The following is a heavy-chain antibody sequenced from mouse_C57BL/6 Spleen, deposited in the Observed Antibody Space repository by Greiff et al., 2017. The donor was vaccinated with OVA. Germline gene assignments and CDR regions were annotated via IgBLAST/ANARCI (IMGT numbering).Heavy chain of an antibody. CDR1: GYAFSSSW. CDR2: IYPGDGDT. J-gene: IGHJ4*01. CDR3: ARTPSSFYAMDY. D-gene: IGHD1-1*01. Sequence: VQLQESGPELVMPGASVKISCKASGYAFSSSWMNWVKQRPGQGLEWIGRIYPGDGDTNYNGKFKGKATLTADKSSSTAYMHLSSQTSEDSAVYSWARTPSSFYAMDYWGPGTSVTVDS. V-gene: IGHV1-82*01.